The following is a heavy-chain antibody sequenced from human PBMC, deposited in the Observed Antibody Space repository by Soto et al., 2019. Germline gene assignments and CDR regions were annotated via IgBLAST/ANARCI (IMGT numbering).Heavy chain of an antibody. Sequence: ASVKVSCKAPGYTFTSYDINWVRQATGQGLEWMGWMNPNSGNTGYAQKFQGRVTMTRNTSISTAYMELSSLRSEDTAVYYCARDRRPLGYYDSSGYLTLDSWFDPWGQGTLVTVSS. CDR3: ARDRRPLGYYDSSGYLTLDSWFDP. D-gene: IGHD3-22*01. CDR1: GYTFTSYD. V-gene: IGHV1-8*01. CDR2: MNPNSGNT. J-gene: IGHJ5*02.